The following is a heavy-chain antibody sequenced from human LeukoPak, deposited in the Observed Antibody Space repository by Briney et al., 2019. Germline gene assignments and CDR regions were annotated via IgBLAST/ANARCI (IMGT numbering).Heavy chain of an antibody. D-gene: IGHD3-9*01. CDR2: ISGSGGST. V-gene: IGHV3-23*01. Sequence: GGSLRLSCAASGFTFSSYGMSWVRQAPGKGLEWVSAISGSGGSTYYADSVKGRFTISRDNSKNTLYLQMNSLRAEDTAVYYCATQLRYFDWLDYWGQGTLVTVSS. J-gene: IGHJ4*02. CDR1: GFTFSSYG. CDR3: ATQLRYFDWLDY.